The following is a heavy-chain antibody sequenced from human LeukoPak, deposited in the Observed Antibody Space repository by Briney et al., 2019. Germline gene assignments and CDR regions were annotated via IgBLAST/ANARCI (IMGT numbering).Heavy chain of an antibody. CDR3: ASIGVRGVILSFDY. V-gene: IGHV4-39*01. Sequence: PSGTLSLTCTVSGGSISSSSYYWGWIRQPPGKGLEWIGSIYYSGSTYYNPSLKSRVTISVDTSKNQFSLKLSSVTAADTAVYYCASIGVRGVILSFDYWGQGTLVTVSS. CDR1: GGSISSSSYY. CDR2: IYYSGST. D-gene: IGHD3-10*01. J-gene: IGHJ4*02.